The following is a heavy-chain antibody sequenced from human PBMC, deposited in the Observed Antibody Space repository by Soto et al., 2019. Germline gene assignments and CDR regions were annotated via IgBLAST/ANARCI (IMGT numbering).Heavy chain of an antibody. CDR1: GFDFSGYT. D-gene: IGHD2-2*01. Sequence: DLEGSGGGVVQPGGSLRLSCAGSGFDFSGYTIHWVRQAPGKGLEWVAVISYDGSDKYYADSVKGRFTISRDNAKKTLYLQMNSLRIEDTAVYYCARVDCSTTTCYYYGFDVWGQGTTVTVSS. V-gene: IGHV3-30-3*01. J-gene: IGHJ6*02. CDR3: ARVDCSTTTCYYYGFDV. CDR2: ISYDGSDK.